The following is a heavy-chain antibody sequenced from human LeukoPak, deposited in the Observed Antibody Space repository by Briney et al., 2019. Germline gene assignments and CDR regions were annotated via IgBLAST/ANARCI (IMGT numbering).Heavy chain of an antibody. CDR2: ISGSGGST. J-gene: IGHJ4*02. D-gene: IGHD3-16*01. V-gene: IGHV3-23*01. Sequence: GGSLRLSCAASGFTFSSYAMSWVRQTPGKGLEWVSAISGSGGSTYYADSVKGRFPISRDNSKNTLYLQMNSPRAEDTAVYYCAKGGXTQNGGWGQGTLVTVSS. CDR1: GFTFSSYA. CDR3: AKGGXTQNGG.